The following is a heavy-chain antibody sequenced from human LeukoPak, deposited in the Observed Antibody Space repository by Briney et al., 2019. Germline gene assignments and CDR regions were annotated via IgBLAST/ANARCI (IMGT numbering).Heavy chain of an antibody. CDR1: GYTLTELS. CDR2: FDPEDGET. Sequence: ASVKVSCEVSGYTLTELSMHWVRQAPGKGLEWMGGFDPEDGETIYAQKFQGRVTMTEDTSTDTAYMELSSLRSEDTAVYYCATDLSNPPSLRVFWGQGTLVTVSS. D-gene: IGHD4-11*01. J-gene: IGHJ4*02. CDR3: ATDLSNPPSLRVF. V-gene: IGHV1-24*01.